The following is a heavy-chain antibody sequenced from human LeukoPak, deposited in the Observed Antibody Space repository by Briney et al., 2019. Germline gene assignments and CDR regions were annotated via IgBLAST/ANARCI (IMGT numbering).Heavy chain of an antibody. CDR3: AKPARTDYADY. CDR2: ISASGGST. Sequence: GGSLRLSCAASGFTFSTYAMNWVRQAPGKGLEWVSSISASGGSTYYADSVKGRFTIPRDNSKNTLYLQMNSLKAEDTAVYYCAKPARTDYADYWGQGTLVTVSS. D-gene: IGHD1-14*01. V-gene: IGHV3-23*01. J-gene: IGHJ4*02. CDR1: GFTFSTYA.